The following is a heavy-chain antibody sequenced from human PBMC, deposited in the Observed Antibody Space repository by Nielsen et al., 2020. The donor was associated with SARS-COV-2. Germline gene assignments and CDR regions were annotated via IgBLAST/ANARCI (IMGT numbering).Heavy chain of an antibody. V-gene: IGHV4-61*01. CDR3: ARGNDAFDI. CDR2: IYNSGST. D-gene: IGHD3-10*01. CDR1: GGSVSSNNYY. Sequence: SETLSLTCTVSGGSVSSNNYYWSWIRQPPGKGLEWIGYIYNSGSTNYNPSLKSRVTISVDTSKNQFSLKLSSVTAADTAVYYCARGNDAFDIWGQGTMVTVSS. J-gene: IGHJ3*02.